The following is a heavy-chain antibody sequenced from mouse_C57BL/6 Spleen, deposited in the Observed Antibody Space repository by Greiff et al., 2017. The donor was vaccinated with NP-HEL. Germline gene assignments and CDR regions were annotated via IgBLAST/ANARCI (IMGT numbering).Heavy chain of an antibody. D-gene: IGHD1-1*01. CDR2: IYPGDGDT. V-gene: IGHV1-82*01. J-gene: IGHJ3*01. CDR1: GYAFSSSW. CDR3: ARGEGYGSSFFAY. Sequence: VQLQQSGPELVKPGASVKISCKASGYAFSSSWMNWVKQRPGKGLEWIGRIYPGDGDTNYNGKFKGKATLTADKSSSTAYMQLSSLTSEDSAVYFCARGEGYGSSFFAYWDQGTLVTVSA.